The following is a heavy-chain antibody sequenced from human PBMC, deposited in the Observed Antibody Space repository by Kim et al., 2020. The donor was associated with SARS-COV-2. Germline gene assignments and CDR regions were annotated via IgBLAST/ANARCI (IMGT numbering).Heavy chain of an antibody. Sequence: GGSLRLSCAASGFTFISYAMSWVRQAPGKGLEWVSAISGSGGSTYYADSVKGRLTISRDNSKNTLYLQMNSLRAEDTAVYYCAKSPTIVLMVYALRWGQGPPVTVSS. V-gene: IGHV3-23*01. J-gene: IGHJ4*02. CDR2: ISGSGGST. D-gene: IGHD2-8*01. CDR3: AKSPTIVLMVYALR. CDR1: GFTFISYA.